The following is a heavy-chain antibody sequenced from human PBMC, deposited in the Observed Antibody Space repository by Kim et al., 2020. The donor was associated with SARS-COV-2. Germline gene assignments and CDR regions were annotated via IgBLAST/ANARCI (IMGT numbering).Heavy chain of an antibody. J-gene: IGHJ3*01. CDR1: GYTFTNYA. D-gene: IGHD3-22*01. V-gene: IGHV1-3*01. CDR2: INAGNGNT. Sequence: ASVKVSCKVSGYTFTNYAIHWVRQAPGQRFEWMGWINAGNGNTRYSQKPQGRVTITRDTSASAAYMELSSLRSEDDAVYHCAREGHEGGYLTWGQGTMVTVSS. CDR3: AREGHEGGYLT.